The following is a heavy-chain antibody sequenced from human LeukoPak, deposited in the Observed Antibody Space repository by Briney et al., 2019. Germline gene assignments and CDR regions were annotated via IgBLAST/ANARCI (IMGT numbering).Heavy chain of an antibody. V-gene: IGHV4-59*01. CDR2: FSLGGTT. CDR1: GASITTYS. CDR3: ARDHYYDSSGYTFGY. J-gene: IGHJ4*02. D-gene: IGHD3-22*01. Sequence: SETLSLTCIVSGASITTYSWNWLRQSPGKGLEWIGYFSLGGTTSYTSSLKSRVTISVDTSKNQFSLKLSTVTAADTAVYYCARDHYYDSSGYTFGYWGQGTLVTVSS.